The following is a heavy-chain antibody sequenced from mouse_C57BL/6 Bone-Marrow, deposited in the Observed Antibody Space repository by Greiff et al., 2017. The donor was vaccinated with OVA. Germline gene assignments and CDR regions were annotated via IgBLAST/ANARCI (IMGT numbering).Heavy chain of an antibody. CDR1: GFTFSDYG. CDR3: ARRSNYYCDY. V-gene: IGHV5-17*01. J-gene: IGHJ2*01. Sequence: EVMLVESGGGLVKPGGSLKLSCAASGFTFSDYGMHWVRQAPEKGLEWVAYISSGSSTIYYAATVKGRFTISRDNAKNTLFLQMTSLRSEDTAMYYCARRSNYYCDYWGQGTTLTVSS. D-gene: IGHD2-5*01. CDR2: ISSGSSTI.